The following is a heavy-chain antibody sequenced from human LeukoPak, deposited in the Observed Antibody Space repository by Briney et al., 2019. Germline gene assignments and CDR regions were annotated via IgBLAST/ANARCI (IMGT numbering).Heavy chain of an antibody. D-gene: IGHD6-13*01. CDR3: ARNPIAAAGRWFDP. CDR1: GGTFSSYA. CDR2: IIPIFGTA. V-gene: IGHV1-69*05. Sequence: ASVKVSCKASGGTFSSYAISWVRQAPGQGIEWMGGIIPIFGTANYAQKFQGRVTITTDESTSTAYMELSSLRSEDTAVYYCARNPIAAAGRWFDPWGQGTLVTVSS. J-gene: IGHJ5*02.